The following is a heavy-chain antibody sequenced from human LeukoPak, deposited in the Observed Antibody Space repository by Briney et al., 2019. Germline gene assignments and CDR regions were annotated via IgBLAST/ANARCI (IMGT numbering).Heavy chain of an antibody. CDR3: ARGESGKLWWFDY. CDR1: GGSFSGYY. J-gene: IGHJ4*02. D-gene: IGHD2-21*01. CDR2: INHSGST. Sequence: SETLSLTCAVYGGSFSGYYWSWIRQPPGKGLEWIGEINHSGSTNYNPSLKSRVTISVDTSKNQFSLKLSSVTAADTAVYYCARGESGKLWWFDYWGQGTLVTVSS. V-gene: IGHV4-34*01.